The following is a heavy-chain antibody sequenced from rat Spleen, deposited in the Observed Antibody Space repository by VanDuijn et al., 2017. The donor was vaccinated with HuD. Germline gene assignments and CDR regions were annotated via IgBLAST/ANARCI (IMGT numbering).Heavy chain of an antibody. CDR2: VIYDGSST. J-gene: IGHJ3*01. Sequence: EVQLVESGGGLVQPGTSMKLSCAASGFTFSDYAMAWVRQSPKKGLEWVATVIYDGSSTYYRDSVKGRFTISRDNAENTVYLQMNSLRSEDTATYYCAVGAYWGQGTLVTVSS. CDR3: AVGAY. V-gene: IGHV5-17*01. CDR1: GFTFSDYA.